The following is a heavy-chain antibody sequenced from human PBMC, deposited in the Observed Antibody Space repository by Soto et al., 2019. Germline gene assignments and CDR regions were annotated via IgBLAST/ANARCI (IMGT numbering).Heavy chain of an antibody. CDR3: AKPLPRRRIVVVITRAFDY. CDR1: GFTFSSYA. D-gene: IGHD3-22*01. V-gene: IGHV3-23*01. CDR2: ISGSGGNT. Sequence: GGSLRLSCAASGFTFSSYAMGWVRQAPGKGLEWVSLISGSGGNTYYADSVKGRFTISRDNSKNTLYLQMNSLRAEDTAVYYRAKPLPRRRIVVVITRAFDYWGQGTLVTVS. J-gene: IGHJ4*02.